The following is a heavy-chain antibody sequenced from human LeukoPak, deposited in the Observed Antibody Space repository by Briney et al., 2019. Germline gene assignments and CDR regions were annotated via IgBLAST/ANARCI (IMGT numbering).Heavy chain of an antibody. CDR3: ACQIEVGATRGGFYYYMDV. CDR1: GGTFSSYA. V-gene: IGHV1-69*06. D-gene: IGHD1-26*01. Sequence: SVKVSCKASGGTFSSYAISWVRQAPGQGLEWMGGIIPMIGTANYAQKIQGRVTITAAKSTSTAYMEQSSQRSEDTAVYYCACQIEVGATRGGFYYYMDVWGKGTTVTVSS. J-gene: IGHJ6*03. CDR2: IIPMIGTA.